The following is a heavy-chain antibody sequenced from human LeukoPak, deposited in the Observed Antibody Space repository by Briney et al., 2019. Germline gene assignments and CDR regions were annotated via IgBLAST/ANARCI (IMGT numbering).Heavy chain of an antibody. J-gene: IGHJ5*01. V-gene: IGHV4-59*01. CDR3: ARVAGRAAAGRGWFDS. CDR2: IYYSGST. CDR1: GGSISSYY. Sequence: PSETLSLTCTVSGGSISSYYWSWIRQPPGKGLEWIGYIYYSGSTNYNPSLKSRVTISVDTSKNQFSLKLSSVTAADTAVYYCARVAGRAAAGRGWFDSWGQGTLVTVSS. D-gene: IGHD6-13*01.